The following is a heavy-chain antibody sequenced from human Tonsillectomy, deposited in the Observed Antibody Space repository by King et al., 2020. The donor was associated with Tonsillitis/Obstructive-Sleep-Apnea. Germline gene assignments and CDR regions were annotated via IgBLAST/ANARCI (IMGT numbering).Heavy chain of an antibody. CDR2: ISSSGSTI. J-gene: IGHJ3*02. V-gene: IGHV3-48*03. CDR3: ARDRRYAFDI. Sequence: VQLVESGGGLVQPGGSLRLSCVASGFTFSSYEMNWVRQAPGKGLEWVSYISSSGSTIYYADSVKGRFTISRDNAKNSLYLQMNSLRAEDTAVYYCARDRRYAFDIWGQGTMVTVSS. CDR1: GFTFSSYE.